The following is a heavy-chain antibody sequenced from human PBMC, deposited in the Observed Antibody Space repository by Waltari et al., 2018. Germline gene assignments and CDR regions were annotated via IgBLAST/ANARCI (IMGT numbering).Heavy chain of an antibody. J-gene: IGHJ4*02. D-gene: IGHD3-9*01. CDR2: IKQAGSEK. CDR1: GFTFSSYW. V-gene: IGHV3-7*01. CDR3: AGDIGEYFDWLLPPPDPYFGY. Sequence: EVQLVESGGGLVQPGGSLRLSCAASGFTFSSYWISWVRQAPGKGLEWVANIKQAGSEKYYVDCVKGRFTISRDNDKNSLYLQMNSLRAEDTAVYYCAGDIGEYFDWLLPPPDPYFGYWGQGTLVTVSS.